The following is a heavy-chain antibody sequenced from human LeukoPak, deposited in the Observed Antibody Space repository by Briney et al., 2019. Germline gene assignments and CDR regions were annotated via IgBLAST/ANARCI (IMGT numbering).Heavy chain of an antibody. J-gene: IGHJ3*02. CDR2: INVDGAAE. CDR1: GFSFSTIY. D-gene: IGHD1-26*01. V-gene: IGHV3-7*03. Sequence: GGSLRLSCAASGFSFSTIYMSWVRQTPGQGLEWVANINVDGAAEYYVDSVKGRFTISRDNAKNSLYLQMNSLRAEDTAVYYWARDPYRFAFDIWGQG. CDR3: ARDPYRFAFDI.